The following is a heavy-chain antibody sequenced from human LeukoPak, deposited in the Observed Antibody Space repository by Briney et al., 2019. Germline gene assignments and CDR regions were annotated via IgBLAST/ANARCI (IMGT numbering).Heavy chain of an antibody. Sequence: GASVKVSCKASGYTFTSYGISWVRQAPGQGLEWMGWISAYNGNTNYAQKLQGRVTMTTDTSTSTAYMELRSLRSDDTAVYYCAREPLLWFGEFDYSMDVWGQGTTVTVSS. J-gene: IGHJ6*02. CDR3: AREPLLWFGEFDYSMDV. CDR2: ISAYNGNT. D-gene: IGHD3-10*01. CDR1: GYTFTSYG. V-gene: IGHV1-18*01.